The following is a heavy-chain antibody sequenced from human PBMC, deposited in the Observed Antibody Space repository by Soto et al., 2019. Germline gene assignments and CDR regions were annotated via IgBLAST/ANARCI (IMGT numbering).Heavy chain of an antibody. V-gene: IGHV5-51*01. Sequence: GESLKISCKGSGYSFTSYWIGWVRQMPGKGLEWMGIIYPGDSDTRYSPSFQGQVTISADKSISTAYLQWSSLKASDTAMCYCAREGRDCSSTSCHYYYGMDVWGQGTTVTVSS. CDR2: IYPGDSDT. J-gene: IGHJ6*02. CDR3: AREGRDCSSTSCHYYYGMDV. D-gene: IGHD2-2*01. CDR1: GYSFTSYW.